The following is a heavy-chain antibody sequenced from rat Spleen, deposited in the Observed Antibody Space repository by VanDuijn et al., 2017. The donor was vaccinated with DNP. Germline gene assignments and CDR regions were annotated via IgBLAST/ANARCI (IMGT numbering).Heavy chain of an antibody. Sequence: VPLVESGGGLVQPGRSLKLSCAASGFTFRDSPLAWVRQAPKKGLAWDATIIYEGRRTYYRDSGKGRFTISRNDAKRTLYLQMDSLRSEDTATYYCATPVSARYRGQGVMVTVSS. CDR1: GFTFRDSP. CDR2: IIYEGRRT. CDR3: ATPVSARY. J-gene: IGHJ2*01. V-gene: IGHV5S10*01.